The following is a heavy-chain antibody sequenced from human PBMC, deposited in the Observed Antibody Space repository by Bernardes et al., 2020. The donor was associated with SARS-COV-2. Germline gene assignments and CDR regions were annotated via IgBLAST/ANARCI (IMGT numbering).Heavy chain of an antibody. CDR3: VRDRPHYYGSGSFLFDY. J-gene: IGHJ4*02. CDR1: GFTVSSSY. Sequence: GGSLRLSCAASGFTVSSSYMSWVRQAPGNGLEWVSVIYNDGNTNYADSVKGRFSVSRDNSRNTLHLQMNSLRAEDTAVYHCVRDRPHYYGSGSFLFDYWGQGTLVTVSS. CDR2: IYNDGNT. D-gene: IGHD3-10*01. V-gene: IGHV3-66*02.